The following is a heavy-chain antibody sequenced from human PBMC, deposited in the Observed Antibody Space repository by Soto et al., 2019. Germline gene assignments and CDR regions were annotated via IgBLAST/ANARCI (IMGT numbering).Heavy chain of an antibody. CDR3: ALRELPTDY. D-gene: IGHD1-26*01. CDR2: ISSSSSTI. V-gene: IGHV3-48*02. Sequence: GGSLRLSCAASGFTFSSYAMHWVRQAPGKGLEWVSYISSSSSTIYYADSVKGRFTISRDNAKNSLYLQMNGLRDEDTAVYYCALRELPTDYWGQGTLVTVSS. J-gene: IGHJ4*02. CDR1: GFTFSSYA.